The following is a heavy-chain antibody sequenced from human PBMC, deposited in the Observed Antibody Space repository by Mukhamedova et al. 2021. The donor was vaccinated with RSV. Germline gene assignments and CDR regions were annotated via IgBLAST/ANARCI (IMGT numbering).Heavy chain of an antibody. J-gene: IGHJ6*02. V-gene: IGHV5-10-1*01. CDR2: IDPSDSYT. CDR3: ARPGYCSGGSCSTPHYYYYGMDV. D-gene: IGHD2-15*01. Sequence: GKGLEWMGRIDPSDSYTNYSPSFQGHVTISADKSISTAYLQWSSLKASDTAMYYCARPGYCSGGSCSTPHYYYYGMDVWGQGTTV.